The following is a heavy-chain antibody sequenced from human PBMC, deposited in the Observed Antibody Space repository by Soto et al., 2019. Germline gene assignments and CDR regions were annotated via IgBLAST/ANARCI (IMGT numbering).Heavy chain of an antibody. Sequence: PGGSLRLSCAASGFTFSSYAMSWVRQAPGKGPEWVSAISGSGGSTYYADSVKGRFTISRDNSKNTLYLQMNSLRAEDTAVYYCAKDYSSQVEWYYYYYGMDVWGQGTTVTVSS. J-gene: IGHJ6*02. CDR2: ISGSGGST. CDR3: AKDYSSQVEWYYYYYGMDV. CDR1: GFTFSSYA. D-gene: IGHD6-13*01. V-gene: IGHV3-23*01.